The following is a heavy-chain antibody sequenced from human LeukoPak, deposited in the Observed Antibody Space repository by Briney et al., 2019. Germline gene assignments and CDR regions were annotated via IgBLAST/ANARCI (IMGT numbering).Heavy chain of an antibody. CDR2: IYYSGST. V-gene: IGHV4-59*01. J-gene: IGHJ6*04. D-gene: IGHD1-7*01. Sequence: SETLSLTCTVFGGSISSYYWSWIRQPPGKGLEWIGYIYYSGSTNYNPSLKSRVTISVDTSKNQFSLKLSSVTAADTAVYYCAREKELGGMDVWGKGTTVTVSS. CDR1: GGSISSYY. CDR3: AREKELGGMDV.